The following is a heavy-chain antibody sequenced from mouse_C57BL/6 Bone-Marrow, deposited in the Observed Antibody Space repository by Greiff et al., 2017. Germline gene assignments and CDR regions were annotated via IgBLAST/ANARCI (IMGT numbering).Heavy chain of an antibody. Sequence: EVMLVESGGGLVKPGGSLKLSCAASGFTFSSYAMSWVRQTPEKRLEWVATISDGGSYTYYPDNVKGRFTISRDNAKNNLYLQMSHLKSEDTAMYYCARDGVTTVDYAMDYWGQGSLVTVSS. CDR3: ARDGVTTVDYAMDY. CDR1: GFTFSSYA. J-gene: IGHJ4*01. V-gene: IGHV5-4*01. D-gene: IGHD1-1*01. CDR2: ISDGGSYT.